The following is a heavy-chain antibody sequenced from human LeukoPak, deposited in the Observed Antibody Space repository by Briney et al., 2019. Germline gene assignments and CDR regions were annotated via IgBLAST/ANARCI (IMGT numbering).Heavy chain of an antibody. D-gene: IGHD1-1*01. CDR1: GYAFTNYD. CDR3: ARGGSRTPGGYYYYYMDV. Sequence: ASVKVSYKASGYAFTNYDINWVRQAAGQGPEWMGWMNPNSGDTGYAQDFQGRVTMTRNTSISAAYMELSSLRSDDTAVYYCARGGSRTPGGYYYYYMDVWGKGTKVTVSS. V-gene: IGHV1-8*01. J-gene: IGHJ6*03. CDR2: MNPNSGDT.